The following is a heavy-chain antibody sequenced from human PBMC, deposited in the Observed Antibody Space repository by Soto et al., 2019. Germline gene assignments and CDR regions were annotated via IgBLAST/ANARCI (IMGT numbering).Heavy chain of an antibody. D-gene: IGHD3-16*01. CDR1: GFTFDTYS. J-gene: IGHJ6*03. CDR3: ARVRGNRSYYLYYLDL. V-gene: IGHV3-48*01. CDR2: ISTSTSTV. Sequence: GGSLRLSCAASGFTFDTYSMNWVRQAPGKGLEWVSYISTSTSTVYYADSVKGRFTISGDIAKNSLFLQMNSLRAEDSAVYYCARVRGNRSYYLYYLDLWGTGTTVTVSS.